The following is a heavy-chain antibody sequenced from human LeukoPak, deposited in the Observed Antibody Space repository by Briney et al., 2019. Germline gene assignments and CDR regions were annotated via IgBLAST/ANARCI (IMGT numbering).Heavy chain of an antibody. Sequence: GGSLRLSCAASGFTFSSYAMSWVRQAPGKGLEWVSAISGSGGHTYYADSVKGRFTISRDNSKNTLYLQMNSLRAEDTAVYYCARGDYYDSSGPIDYWGQGTLVTVSS. D-gene: IGHD3-22*01. CDR1: GFTFSSYA. J-gene: IGHJ4*02. CDR2: ISGSGGHT. CDR3: ARGDYYDSSGPIDY. V-gene: IGHV3-23*01.